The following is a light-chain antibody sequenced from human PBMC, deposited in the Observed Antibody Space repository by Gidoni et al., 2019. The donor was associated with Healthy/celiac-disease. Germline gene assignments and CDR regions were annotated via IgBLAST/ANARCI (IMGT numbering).Light chain of an antibody. J-gene: IGLJ3*02. CDR1: SSDVGGYNF. CDR2: DVS. Sequence: PGQSITISCTGTSSDVGGYNFVSWYQQHPGKAPKLMIYDVSNRPSGVSNRFSGSKSGNTASLKISGLQTEDEADYYCSSFTSSSTLVFGGGTKLTVL. V-gene: IGLV2-14*04. CDR3: SSFTSSSTLV.